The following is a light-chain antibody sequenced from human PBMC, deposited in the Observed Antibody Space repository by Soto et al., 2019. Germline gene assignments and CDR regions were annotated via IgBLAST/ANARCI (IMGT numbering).Light chain of an antibody. CDR3: SAYTSRSTLVV. J-gene: IGLJ2*01. CDR1: SSDIGAYNH. V-gene: IGLV2-14*03. Sequence: QSALTQSASVSGSPGQSITISCTGTSSDIGAYNHVSWYQQHPGNPPKLLISEVSDRPSGISNRFSGSKSGNTASLTISGLQAEDEADYYCSAYTSRSTLVVFGGGTKLTVL. CDR2: EVS.